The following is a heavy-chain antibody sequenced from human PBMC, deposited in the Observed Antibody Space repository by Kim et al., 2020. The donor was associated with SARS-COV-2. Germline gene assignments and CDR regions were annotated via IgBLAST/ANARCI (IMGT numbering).Heavy chain of an antibody. CDR1: GGSISSYY. CDR2: IYYSGST. CDR3: AGWKTAAGGYYYYGMDV. Sequence: SETLSLTCTVSGGSISSYYWSWIRQPPGKGLEWIGYIYYSGSTNYNPSLKSRVTISVDTSKNQFSLKLSSVTAADTAVYYCAGWKTAAGGYYYYGMDVWGQGTTVTVSS. J-gene: IGHJ6*02. V-gene: IGHV4-59*13. D-gene: IGHD6-13*01.